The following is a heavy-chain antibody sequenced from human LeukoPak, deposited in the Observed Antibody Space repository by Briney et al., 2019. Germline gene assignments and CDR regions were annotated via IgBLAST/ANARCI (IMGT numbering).Heavy chain of an antibody. Sequence: GGSLRLSCAASGFTFSDYYISWIRQAPGKGLEWVSYISSSGSTIYYADSVKGRFTISRDNAKNSLYLQMNSLRAEDTAVYYCARTYDSSGYYYVLDYWGQGTLVTVSS. CDR3: ARTYDSSGYYYVLDY. CDR2: ISSSGSTI. V-gene: IGHV3-11*01. CDR1: GFTFSDYY. D-gene: IGHD3-22*01. J-gene: IGHJ4*02.